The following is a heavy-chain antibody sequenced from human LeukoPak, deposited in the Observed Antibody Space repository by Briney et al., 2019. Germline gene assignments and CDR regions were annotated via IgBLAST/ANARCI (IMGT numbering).Heavy chain of an antibody. J-gene: IGHJ5*02. D-gene: IGHD2-2*01. CDR1: GYSISSGYY. Sequence: SETLSLTCAVSGYSISSGYYWGWIRQPPGKGLEWIGSIYHSGSTYYNPSLKRRVTISVDTSKNQFSLKLSSVTAADTAVYYCARDFDIVVVLAAREARFDPWGQGTLVTVSS. CDR3: ARDFDIVVVLAAREARFDP. CDR2: IYHSGST. V-gene: IGHV4-38-2*02.